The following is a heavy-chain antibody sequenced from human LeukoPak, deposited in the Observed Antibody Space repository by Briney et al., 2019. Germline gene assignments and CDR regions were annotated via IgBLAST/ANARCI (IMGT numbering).Heavy chain of an antibody. Sequence: GGSLRLSCAASGFTFSSYAMHWVRQAPGKGLEWVAVISYDGSNKYYADSVKGRFTISRDNSKNTLYLQMNSLRAEDTAVYYCARVGDSYGYKRVYFQHWGQGTLVTVSS. V-gene: IGHV3-30-3*01. CDR3: ARVGDSYGYKRVYFQH. CDR1: GFTFSSYA. D-gene: IGHD5-18*01. J-gene: IGHJ1*01. CDR2: ISYDGSNK.